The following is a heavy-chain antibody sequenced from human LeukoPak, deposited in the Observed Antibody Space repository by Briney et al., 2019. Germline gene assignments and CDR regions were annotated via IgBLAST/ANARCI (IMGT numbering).Heavy chain of an antibody. V-gene: IGHV3-23*01. CDR3: AKSPVTADYGANPVSA. Sequence: GGSLRLSCAASGFTFSSYAMSWVRQAPGKGLEWVSSISSSGGATYYADSVKGRFTISRDNSKNTLYLQMNSLRAEDTAVYYCAKSPVTADYGANPVSAWGQGTLVTVSS. CDR1: GFTFSSYA. J-gene: IGHJ5*02. CDR2: ISSSGGAT. D-gene: IGHD4-23*01.